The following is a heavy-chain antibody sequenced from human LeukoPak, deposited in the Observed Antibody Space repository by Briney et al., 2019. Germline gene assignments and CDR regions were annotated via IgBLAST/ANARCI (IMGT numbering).Heavy chain of an antibody. CDR1: GFTFSSYS. D-gene: IGHD6-6*01. V-gene: IGHV3-21*01. CDR2: ISSSSSYR. Sequence: PGGSLRLSCAASGFTFSSYSMNWVRQAPGKGLEWVSSISSSSSYRYYADSVKGRFTISRDNAKNSLYLQMNSLRAEDTAVYYCARDEGQLDAYYYYGMDVWGQGTTVTVSS. CDR3: ARDEGQLDAYYYYGMDV. J-gene: IGHJ6*02.